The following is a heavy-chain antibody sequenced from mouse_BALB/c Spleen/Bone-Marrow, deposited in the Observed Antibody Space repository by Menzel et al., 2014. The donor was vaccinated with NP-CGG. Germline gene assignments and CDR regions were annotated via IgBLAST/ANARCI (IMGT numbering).Heavy chain of an antibody. V-gene: IGHV5-17*02. D-gene: IGHD2-4*01. J-gene: IGHJ4*01. Sequence: EVQRVESGGGLVQPGGSRKLSCAASGFTFSSFGMHWVRQAPEKGLEWVAYISSGSSTIYYADTLKGRFTIPRDNPKNSLFLQMTSLRSEDTAMYYCARARSTMITTGTLDYWGQGTSVTVSS. CDR2: ISSGSSTI. CDR1: GFTFSSFG. CDR3: ARARSTMITTGTLDY.